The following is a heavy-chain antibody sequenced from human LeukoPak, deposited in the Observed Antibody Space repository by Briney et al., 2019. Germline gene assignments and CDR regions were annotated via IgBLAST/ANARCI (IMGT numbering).Heavy chain of an antibody. J-gene: IGHJ6*02. CDR3: ARAVAWGYYYGMDV. V-gene: IGHV1-8*01. CDR2: MDPASGTT. CDR1: GYSFTSYD. D-gene: IGHD3-16*01. Sequence: ASVKVSCKASGYSFTSYDINWVRQATGQGLEWMGWMDPASGTTGYAQKFQGWVTMTRDTSISTAYMELSRLRSDDTAVYYCARAVAWGYYYGMDVWGQGTTVTVSS.